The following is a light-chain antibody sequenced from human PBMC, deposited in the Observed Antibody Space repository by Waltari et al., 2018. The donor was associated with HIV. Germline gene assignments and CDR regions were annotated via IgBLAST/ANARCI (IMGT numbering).Light chain of an antibody. CDR3: QQYNSISWT. J-gene: IGKJ1*01. CDR2: KAS. V-gene: IGKV1-5*03. Sequence: DIQMTQSPSTLSASVGDRVTIPCRASQSIDSWLAWYQQKPGKAPNLLIYKASTLESGVPSRFSGSGSGTEFTLTTSSLQPDDFATYYCQQYNSISWTFGQGTKVEIK. CDR1: QSIDSW.